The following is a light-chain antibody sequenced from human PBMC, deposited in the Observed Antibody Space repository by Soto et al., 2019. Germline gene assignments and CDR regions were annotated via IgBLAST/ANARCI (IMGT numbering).Light chain of an antibody. Sequence: EIVMTQSPATLSVSPGERATISCRASQSVSSNLAWYQQKPGQAPRLLIYGASTRATGIPARFSGSGSGTEFTLTISSLQSEDFAVYYCQQYNNWPHPLYTFGQGTKLEIK. CDR2: GAS. J-gene: IGKJ2*01. V-gene: IGKV3-15*01. CDR1: QSVSSN. CDR3: QQYNNWPHPLYT.